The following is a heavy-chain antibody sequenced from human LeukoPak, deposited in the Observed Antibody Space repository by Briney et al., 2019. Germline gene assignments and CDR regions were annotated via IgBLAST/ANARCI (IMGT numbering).Heavy chain of an antibody. V-gene: IGHV3-43*01. CDR2: ISWDGGST. Sequence: PGGSLRLSCAASGFTFSTYAMHWVRQAPGKGLEWVSLISWDGGSTYYADSVKGRFTTSRDNRKNSLYLQMNSLRTEDTALYYCAKDSGYDFSGWYFDLWGRGTLVTVSS. D-gene: IGHD5-12*01. CDR3: AKDSGYDFSGWYFDL. CDR1: GFTFSTYA. J-gene: IGHJ2*01.